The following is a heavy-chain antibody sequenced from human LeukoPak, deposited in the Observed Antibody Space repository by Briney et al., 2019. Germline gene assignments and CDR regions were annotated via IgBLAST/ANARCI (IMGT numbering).Heavy chain of an antibody. CDR2: INHSGST. CDR3: ARLGGWDPDY. V-gene: IGHV4-34*01. CDR1: GGSFSGYY. J-gene: IGHJ4*02. D-gene: IGHD1-26*01. Sequence: SETLSLTCAVYGGSFSGYYWSWIRQPPGKGLEWIGEINHSGSTNYNPSLKSRVTISVDTSKNQFSLKLSSVTAADTAVYYCARLGGWDPDYWGQGTLVTVSS.